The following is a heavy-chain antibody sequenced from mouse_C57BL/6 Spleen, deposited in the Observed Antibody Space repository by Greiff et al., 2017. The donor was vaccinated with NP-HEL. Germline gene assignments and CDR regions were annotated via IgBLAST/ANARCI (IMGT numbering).Heavy chain of an antibody. CDR2: IYPGSGNT. Sequence: VQLQQSGPELVKPGASVKISCKASGYSFTSYYIHWVKQRPGQGLEWIGWIYPGSGNTKYNEKFKGKATLTADTSSSTAYMQLSSLTSEDSAVYYCARYYDYDGVYFDYWGQGTTLTVSS. V-gene: IGHV1-66*01. J-gene: IGHJ2*01. CDR3: ARYYDYDGVYFDY. D-gene: IGHD2-4*01. CDR1: GYSFTSYY.